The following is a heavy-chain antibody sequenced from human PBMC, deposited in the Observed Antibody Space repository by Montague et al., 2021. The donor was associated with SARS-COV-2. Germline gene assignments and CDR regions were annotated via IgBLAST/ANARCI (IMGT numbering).Heavy chain of an antibody. CDR2: IWYDGSNK. CDR3: ARNYYGSGSYYRDYYYYMDV. D-gene: IGHD3-10*01. J-gene: IGHJ6*03. CDR1: GFTFSSYG. Sequence: SLRLSCAAPGFTFSSYGMHWVRQAPGKGLEWVAVIWYDGSNKYYADSVKGRFTISRDNSKNTLYLQMNSLRAEDTAVYYCARNYYGSGSYYRDYYYYMDVWGKGTTVTVSS. V-gene: IGHV3-33*01.